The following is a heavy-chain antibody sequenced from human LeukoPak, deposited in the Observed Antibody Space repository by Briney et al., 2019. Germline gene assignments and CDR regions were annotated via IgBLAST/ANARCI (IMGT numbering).Heavy chain of an antibody. J-gene: IGHJ4*02. CDR2: INHRGTT. V-gene: IGHV4-34*01. Sequence: SETLSLTCTVSGGSINGYYWSWIRQSPGKGLEWIGEINHRGTTKYNASLESRVTISLDTSKNQFSLEVTSVTAADTATYYCARGSSYGASGYPYFDHWGQGTLVPVSS. CDR1: GGSINGYY. D-gene: IGHD3-22*01. CDR3: ARGSSYGASGYPYFDH.